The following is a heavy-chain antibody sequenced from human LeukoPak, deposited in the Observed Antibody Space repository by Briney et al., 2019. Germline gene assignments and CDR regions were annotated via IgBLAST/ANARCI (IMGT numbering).Heavy chain of an antibody. CDR1: GGSISSYY. V-gene: IGHV4-4*07. CDR3: AREWSSDGSGSYLDF. D-gene: IGHD3-10*01. Sequence: PSETLSLTCTVSGGSISSYYWSWIRQAAGKGLEWIGRIYRRGHINYNSSLKSRVTMSVDTSKNQFSLKLNSVTAADTAVYYCAREWSSDGSGSYLDFWGQGTLVTVSS. J-gene: IGHJ4*02. CDR2: IYRRGHI.